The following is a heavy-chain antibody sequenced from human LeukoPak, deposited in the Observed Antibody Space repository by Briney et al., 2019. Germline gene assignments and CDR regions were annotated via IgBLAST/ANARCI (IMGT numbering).Heavy chain of an antibody. J-gene: IGHJ4*02. D-gene: IGHD2-21*02. CDR1: GGSFSTYY. Sequence: SETLSLTCAVYGGSFSTYYWNWIRQPPGTGLEWIGEINHSGSTNYNPSLKSRVTISVDTSKNQFSLKLSSVTAADTAVYYCARGGFYCGGDCYVDYWGQGTLVTVSS. CDR2: INHSGST. V-gene: IGHV4-34*01. CDR3: ARGGFYCGGDCYVDY.